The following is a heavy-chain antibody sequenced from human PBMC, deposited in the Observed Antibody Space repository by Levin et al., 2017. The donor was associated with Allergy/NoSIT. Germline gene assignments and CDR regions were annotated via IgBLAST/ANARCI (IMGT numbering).Heavy chain of an antibody. CDR3: ARVAGYSYGYYFDY. J-gene: IGHJ4*02. V-gene: IGHV4-30-2*01. CDR1: GGPISSGGYS. CDR2: IYLSGST. Sequence: NPSETLSLTCAVSGGPISSGGYSWSWIRQPPGKGLEWIGNIYLSGSTNDNPSLKSRVTMSVDRSKNQFSLKLSYVTAADTAVYYCARVAGYSYGYYFDYWGPGTLVTVSS. D-gene: IGHD5-18*01.